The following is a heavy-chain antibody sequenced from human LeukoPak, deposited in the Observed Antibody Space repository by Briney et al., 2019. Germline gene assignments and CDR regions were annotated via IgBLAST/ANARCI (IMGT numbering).Heavy chain of an antibody. Sequence: GGSLRLSCAASGFIFSGYWMTWVRQAPGKGLEWVANIKQDGSVKYYVDSVKGRFTISRDNAKNSLYLQMNSLRAEGTAVYYCAELGIMIGGVWGKGTTVTISS. CDR2: IKQDGSVK. CDR3: AELGIMIGGV. CDR1: GFIFSGYW. D-gene: IGHD3-16*01. J-gene: IGHJ6*04. V-gene: IGHV3-7*01.